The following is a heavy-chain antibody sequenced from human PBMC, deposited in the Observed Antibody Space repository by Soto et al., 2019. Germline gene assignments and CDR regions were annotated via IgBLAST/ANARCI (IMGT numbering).Heavy chain of an antibody. J-gene: IGHJ4*02. CDR1: GFTFTTYG. CDR3: VRDLSRRFCAGYCLDY. D-gene: IGHD2-8*02. V-gene: IGHV3-33*01. CDR2: VWYDGTTK. Sequence: QVQLVESGGGVVQTGRSLRLSCIASGFTFTTYGMHWARQAPGKGLEWVAVVWYDGTTKRYTDSVKGRFTISRDSSTNTLYLEMNSLRVEDMAVYYCVRDLSRRFCAGYCLDYWGPGTLVTVSS.